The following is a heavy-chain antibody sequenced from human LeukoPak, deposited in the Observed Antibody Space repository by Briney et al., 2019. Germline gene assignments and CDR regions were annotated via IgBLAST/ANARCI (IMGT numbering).Heavy chain of an antibody. CDR1: GDSINSYH. CDR2: IHMSGST. CDR3: ARDDSSRDDSGGYHY. D-gene: IGHD3-22*01. J-gene: IGHJ4*02. Sequence: SETLSLTCTVSGDSINSYHWSWIRQPAGKGLEWIGRIHMSGSTNYNPSLWSRVAISMDNSKNQFSLKLKSVTAADTAVYYCARDDSSRDDSGGYHYWGQGTLVTISS. V-gene: IGHV4-4*07.